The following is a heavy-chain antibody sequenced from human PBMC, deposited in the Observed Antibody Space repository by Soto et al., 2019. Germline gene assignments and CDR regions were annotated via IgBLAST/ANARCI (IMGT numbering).Heavy chain of an antibody. Sequence: PGESLKISCKGSGYSFTSYWIGWVRQMPRKGLGWMGIIYPGDSDTRYSPSFQGQVTISADKSISTAYLQWSSLKASDTAMYYCARAPQWLVFYFDYWGQGTLVTVSS. CDR3: ARAPQWLVFYFDY. J-gene: IGHJ4*02. CDR1: GYSFTSYW. V-gene: IGHV5-51*01. CDR2: IYPGDSDT. D-gene: IGHD6-19*01.